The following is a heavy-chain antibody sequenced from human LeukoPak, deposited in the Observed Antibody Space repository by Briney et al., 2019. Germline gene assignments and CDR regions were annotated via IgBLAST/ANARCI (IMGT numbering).Heavy chain of an antibody. V-gene: IGHV7-4-1*02. CDR3: ARGRLIGVAANNWFDP. J-gene: IGHJ5*02. CDR2: INTNTGNP. D-gene: IGHD6-19*01. Sequence: ASVKVSCKASGYTLTSYAMNWVRQAPGQGLEWMGWINTNTGNPTYAQGFTGRFVFSLDTSVSTAYLQISSLKAEDTAVYYCARGRLIGVAANNWFDPWGQGTLVTVSS. CDR1: GYTLTSYA.